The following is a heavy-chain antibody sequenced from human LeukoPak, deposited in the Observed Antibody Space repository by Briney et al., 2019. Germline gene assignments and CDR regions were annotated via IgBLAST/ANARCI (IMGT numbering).Heavy chain of an antibody. Sequence: GGSLRLSCAASGFTFSNAWMNWVRQAPGKGLEWVGRIKSKTDGGTTDYAAPVKGRFTISRDDSKNTLYLQMNSLKTEDTAVYYCSTVPAGTIPCYFDYWGQGTLVTVSS. J-gene: IGHJ4*02. CDR3: STVPAGTIPCYFDY. CDR2: IKSKTDGGTT. D-gene: IGHD1-7*01. CDR1: GFTFSNAW. V-gene: IGHV3-15*01.